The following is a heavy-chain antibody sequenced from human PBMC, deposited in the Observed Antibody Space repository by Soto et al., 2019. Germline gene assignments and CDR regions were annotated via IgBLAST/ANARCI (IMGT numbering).Heavy chain of an antibody. J-gene: IGHJ4*02. CDR2: IIPILGIA. CDR3: ARDWDCSSTSCPADY. Sequence: QVQLVQSGAEVKKPGSSVKVSCKASGGTFSSYTISWVRQAPGQGLEWMGRIIPILGIANYAQKFQGRVTITADKSSSTAYMELSILRSEDTAVYYCARDWDCSSTSCPADYWGQGTLVTVSS. D-gene: IGHD2-2*01. CDR1: GGTFSSYT. V-gene: IGHV1-69*08.